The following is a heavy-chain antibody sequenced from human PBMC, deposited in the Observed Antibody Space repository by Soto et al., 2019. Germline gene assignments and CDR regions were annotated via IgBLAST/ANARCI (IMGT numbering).Heavy chain of an antibody. CDR1: GGSISSAGYY. CDR3: ARDPWRTPPEAAFDV. D-gene: IGHD1-1*01. V-gene: IGHV4-31*03. J-gene: IGHJ3*01. Sequence: QVQLQESGPGLVEPSQTLSLTCTVSGGSISSAGYYWSWIRQRPGKGLEWIGYIYFSGVTYYNPSLESRVTISVDTSKNQFSLRLSSVTAADTAVYYCARDPWRTPPEAAFDVSGQGTKVTVSS. CDR2: IYFSGVT.